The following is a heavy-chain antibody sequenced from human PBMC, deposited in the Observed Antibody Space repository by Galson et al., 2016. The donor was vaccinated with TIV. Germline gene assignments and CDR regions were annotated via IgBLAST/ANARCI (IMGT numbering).Heavy chain of an antibody. CDR2: INTYNGDT. J-gene: IGHJ6*04. CDR3: ARDVSHGLDV. Sequence: QSGAEVKNPGASVKVSCKASGYIFTSEGISWVRQAPGQGLEWMGWINTYNGDTNYTQKLQGRVTMATDTTTSTAYMELRSLRSDDTAVYYCARDVSHGLDVWGKGTTVTVSS. V-gene: IGHV1-18*01. CDR1: GYIFTSEG.